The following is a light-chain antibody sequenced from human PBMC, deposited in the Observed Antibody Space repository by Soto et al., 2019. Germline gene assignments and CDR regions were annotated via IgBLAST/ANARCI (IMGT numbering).Light chain of an antibody. CDR1: SSNIGNNY. J-gene: IGLJ2*01. V-gene: IGLV1-51*01. CDR3: GTWDSRLSAVV. Sequence: QSVLTQPPSVSVAPGQKVTISCSGSSSNIGNNYVSWYQQLPGTAPKLLIYDNNKRPSGIPDRFSGSKSGTSATLGITGLQTGDEADYYCGTWDSRLSAVVFGGGTKLPVL. CDR2: DNN.